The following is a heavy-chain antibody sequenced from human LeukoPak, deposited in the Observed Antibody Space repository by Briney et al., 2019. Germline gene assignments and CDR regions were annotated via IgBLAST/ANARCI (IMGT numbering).Heavy chain of an antibody. V-gene: IGHV5-10-1*01. CDR2: IDPSDSYT. Sequence: GESLRISCMGSGYSFTSYWISWVRQMPGKGLGWRGRIDPSDSYTNYSPSFQGHVTISADKSISTAYLQWSSLKASDTAMYYCARHVEMATLYGMDVWGQGTTVTVSS. CDR3: ARHVEMATLYGMDV. J-gene: IGHJ6*02. CDR1: GYSFTSYW. D-gene: IGHD5-24*01.